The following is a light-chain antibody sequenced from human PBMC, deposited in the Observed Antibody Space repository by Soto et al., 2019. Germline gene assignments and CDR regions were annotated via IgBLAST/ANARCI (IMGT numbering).Light chain of an antibody. CDR3: QQYNNWPRT. V-gene: IGKV3-11*01. Sequence: EIVMTQSPATLSLSPGERATLSCRASQSVGKYLVWYQQKPGQAPRLLIYDASNRAPGIPARFSGGGSGTDFNLTISRLEPEDFAVYYCQQYNNWPRTFGQGTKVDIK. J-gene: IGKJ1*01. CDR2: DAS. CDR1: QSVGKY.